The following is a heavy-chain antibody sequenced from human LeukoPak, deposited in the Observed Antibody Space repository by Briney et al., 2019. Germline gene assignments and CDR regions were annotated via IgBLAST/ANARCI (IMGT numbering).Heavy chain of an antibody. J-gene: IGHJ5*02. CDR1: RHTFTGYY. D-gene: IGHD2-8*01. CDR2: INPNSGGT. V-gene: IGHV1-2*02. CDR3: ARDGLMVYAIGDNWFDP. Sequence: ASVKVSCKASRHTFTGYYMHWVRQAPGQGLEWMGWINPNSGGTNYAQKFQGRVTMTRDTSFSTAYMELSRLRSDDTAVYYCARDGLMVYAIGDNWFDPWGQGTLVTVSS.